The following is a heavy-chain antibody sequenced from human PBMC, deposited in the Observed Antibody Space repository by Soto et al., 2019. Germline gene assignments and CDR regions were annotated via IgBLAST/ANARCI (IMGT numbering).Heavy chain of an antibody. CDR2: ISGSGGST. V-gene: IGHV3-23*01. Sequence: PGGSLRLSCAASGFTFSSYAMSWIRQAPGKGLEWVSAISGSGGSTYYADSVKGRFTISRDNSKNTLYLQMNSLRAEDTAVYYCAKALRPKQPMGTTSRYYRYGMYVCGRG. CDR1: GFTFSSYA. CDR3: AKALRPKQPMGTTSRYYRYGMYV. D-gene: IGHD4-17*01. J-gene: IGHJ6*02.